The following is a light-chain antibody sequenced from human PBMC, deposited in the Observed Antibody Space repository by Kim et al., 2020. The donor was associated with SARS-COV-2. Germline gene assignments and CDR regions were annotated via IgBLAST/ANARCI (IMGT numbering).Light chain of an antibody. Sequence: GQAVTIACTGTSSDVGGYKYVSWYQQYPGTAPRLMIYEINYRPSGVPDRFSGSKSGNTASLTVSGLQAEDEADYYCSSYAGHNTWVFGGGTKLTVL. CDR2: EIN. CDR3: SSYAGHNTWV. CDR1: SSDVGGYKY. J-gene: IGLJ3*02. V-gene: IGLV2-8*01.